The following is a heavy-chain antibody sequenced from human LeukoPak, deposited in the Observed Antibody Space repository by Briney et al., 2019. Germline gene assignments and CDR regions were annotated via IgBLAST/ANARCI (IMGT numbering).Heavy chain of an antibody. CDR1: GFTFDDYA. CDR3: ARGHSSGWYSIDY. V-gene: IGHV3-9*03. CDR2: INWNSGRI. D-gene: IGHD6-19*01. Sequence: GGSLRLSCAASGFTFDDYAMHWVRQPPGKGLEWVSGINWNSGRIAYADSVKGRFTVSRDNAKNSLYLQMNSLKAEDMALYYCARGHSSGWYSIDYWGQGTLVIVSS. J-gene: IGHJ4*02.